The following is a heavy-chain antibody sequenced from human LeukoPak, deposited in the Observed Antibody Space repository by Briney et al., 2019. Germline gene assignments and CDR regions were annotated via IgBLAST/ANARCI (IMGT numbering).Heavy chain of an antibody. CDR1: GYTFISYY. CDR3: ARDSGTVSDAFDI. J-gene: IGHJ3*02. D-gene: IGHD4-11*01. Sequence: ASVKVSCKASGYTFISYYIHWVRQAPGQGLEWMGIIDPSGGSTRYAQKFQGRVTMTRDTSTGTIYMELSSLRSEDTAVYFCARDSGTVSDAFDIWGQGTMVTVSS. CDR2: IDPSGGST. V-gene: IGHV1-46*01.